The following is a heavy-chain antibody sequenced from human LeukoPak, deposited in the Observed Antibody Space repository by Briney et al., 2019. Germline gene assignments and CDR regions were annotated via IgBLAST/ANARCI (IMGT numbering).Heavy chain of an antibody. CDR3: ARDRSDRRRFYDTPWFDP. CDR1: GFTFSRDW. Sequence: PGGSLRLSCAASGFTFSRDWMSWVRQAPGKGLEWIGRIYTSGSTNYNPSLKSRVTMSVDTSKNQFSLKLSSVTAADTAVYYCARDRSDRRRFYDTPWFDPWGQGTLVTVSS. V-gene: IGHV4-4*07. CDR2: IYTSGST. D-gene: IGHD3-22*01. J-gene: IGHJ5*02.